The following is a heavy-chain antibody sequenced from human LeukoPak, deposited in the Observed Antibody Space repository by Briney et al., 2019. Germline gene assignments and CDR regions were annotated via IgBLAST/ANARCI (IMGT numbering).Heavy chain of an antibody. J-gene: IGHJ4*02. D-gene: IGHD2-21*02. Sequence: SETLSLTCTVSGGSLSGYYWSWIRQPPGKGLEWVGYIYYSGSTNYNPSLKSRVTISVDTSKNQFSLKLSSVTAADTAVYYCTRDVYCGGDCSYFDSWGQGTLVSVSS. CDR2: IYYSGST. CDR1: GGSLSGYY. CDR3: TRDVYCGGDCSYFDS. V-gene: IGHV4-59*01.